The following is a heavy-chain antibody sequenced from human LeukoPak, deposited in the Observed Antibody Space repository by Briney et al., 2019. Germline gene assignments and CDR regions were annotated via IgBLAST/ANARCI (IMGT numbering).Heavy chain of an antibody. CDR3: AKYRGYGDSYDS. V-gene: IGHV3-23*01. CDR1: AFAFSRNA. CDR2: IGGSGGRT. D-gene: IGHD5-12*01. J-gene: IGHJ4*02. Sequence: PGGSLRLSCAVSAFAFSRNAMSWVRQAPGKGLEWVSSIGGSGGRTYYADSVKGRFTISRDTSKNTLYLQVNSLRAEDAAVYYCAKYRGYGDSYDSWGQGTLVTVSS.